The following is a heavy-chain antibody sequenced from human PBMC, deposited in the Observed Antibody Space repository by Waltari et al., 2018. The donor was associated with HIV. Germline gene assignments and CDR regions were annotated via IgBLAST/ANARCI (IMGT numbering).Heavy chain of an antibody. D-gene: IGHD3-22*01. V-gene: IGHV4-34*01. J-gene: IGHJ4*02. CDR3: ARLTLDSSGYWGVDY. CDR2: INHSGST. Sequence: QVQLQQWGAGLLKPSETLSLTCAVYGGSFSGYYWSWIRQPPGKGLEWIGEINHSGSTNYNPSLKSRVTISVDTSKNQFSLKLSSVTAADTAVYYCARLTLDSSGYWGVDYWGQGTLVTVSS. CDR1: GGSFSGYY.